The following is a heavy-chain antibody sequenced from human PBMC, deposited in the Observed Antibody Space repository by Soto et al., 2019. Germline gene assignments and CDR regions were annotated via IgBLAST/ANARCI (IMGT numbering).Heavy chain of an antibody. V-gene: IGHV3-15*07. CDR1: GFTFSNAW. D-gene: IGHD3-3*01. Sequence: PGGSLRLSCAASGFTFSNAWMNWVRQAPGKGLEWVGRIKSKTDGGTTDYAAPVKGRFTISRDSAKKSLYLEMNNLRAEDTALYRCTRDTYSLWSGPSFFSFWGQGTLVTVSS. CDR2: IKSKTDGGTT. CDR3: TRDTYSLWSGPSFFSF. J-gene: IGHJ4*02.